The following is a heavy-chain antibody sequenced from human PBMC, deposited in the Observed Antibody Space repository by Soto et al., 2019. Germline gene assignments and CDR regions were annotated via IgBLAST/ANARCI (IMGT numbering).Heavy chain of an antibody. Sequence: QVQLVQSGAEVKKPGSSVKVSCKASGGTFSSYAISWVRQAPGHGLEWMGGIIPIFGTATYAQKFQARVTITADKSTSTAYMELSSLRSEDTAVYYCARASVVPAAIPPARAFDIWGQGTMVTVSS. V-gene: IGHV1-69*06. D-gene: IGHD2-2*02. CDR3: ARASVVPAAIPPARAFDI. CDR2: IIPIFGTA. J-gene: IGHJ3*02. CDR1: GGTFSSYA.